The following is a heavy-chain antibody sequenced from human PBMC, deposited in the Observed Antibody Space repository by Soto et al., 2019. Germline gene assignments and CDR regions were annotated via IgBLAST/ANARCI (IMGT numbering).Heavy chain of an antibody. CDR1: GGTFSSYA. CDR2: IITIFGTA. Sequence: QVQLVQSGAEVKKPGSSVKVSCKASGGTFSSYAISWVRQAPGQGLEWMGGIITIFGTANYAQKLQGRVTITADESTSTAYMELSSLRSEDTAVYYCARDLVVRGVGYYYYYGMDVWGQGTTVTVSS. CDR3: ARDLVVRGVGYYYYYGMDV. D-gene: IGHD3-10*01. V-gene: IGHV1-69*12. J-gene: IGHJ6*02.